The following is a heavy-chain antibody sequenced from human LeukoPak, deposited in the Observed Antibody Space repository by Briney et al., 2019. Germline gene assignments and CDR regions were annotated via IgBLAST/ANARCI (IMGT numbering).Heavy chain of an antibody. D-gene: IGHD5-24*01. Sequence: GGSLRLSCVASGFTFSSYTMSWVRQAPGKGLEWVSAISSNGGTTAYADSVKGRFTISRDNSKNTLHLQMNSLRAEDTAVYYCARVGGYNSFFDYWGQGNLVTVSS. CDR1: GFTFSSYT. V-gene: IGHV3-23*01. CDR2: ISSNGGTT. J-gene: IGHJ4*02. CDR3: ARVGGYNSFFDY.